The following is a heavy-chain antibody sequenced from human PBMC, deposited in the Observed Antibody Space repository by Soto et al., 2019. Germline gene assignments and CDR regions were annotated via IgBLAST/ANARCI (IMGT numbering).Heavy chain of an antibody. CDR2: ISPDGSQK. Sequence: LRLSCAASGFTYTNYWMDWVRQVPGKGLEWVANISPDGSQKQYVDSVKGRFTISRDNAKNSLYLQMNRLTAEDSALYYCSRSLDSWGQGTRVTVSS. CDR1: GFTYTNYW. CDR3: SRSLDS. V-gene: IGHV3-7*01. J-gene: IGHJ4*02.